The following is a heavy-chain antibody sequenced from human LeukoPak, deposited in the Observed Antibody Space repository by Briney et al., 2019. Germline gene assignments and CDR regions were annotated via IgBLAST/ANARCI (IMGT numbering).Heavy chain of an antibody. CDR3: ARGGRTYYYDSSGYYYFDY. CDR2: INPNSGGT. V-gene: IGHV1-2*02. J-gene: IGHJ4*02. D-gene: IGHD3-22*01. Sequence: GASVTVSCKASGYTFTGYYMHWVRQAPGQGLEWMGWINPNSGGTNYAQKFQGRVTMTRDTSISTAYMELSRLRSDDTAVYYCARGGRTYYYDSSGYYYFDYWGQGTLVTVSS. CDR1: GYTFTGYY.